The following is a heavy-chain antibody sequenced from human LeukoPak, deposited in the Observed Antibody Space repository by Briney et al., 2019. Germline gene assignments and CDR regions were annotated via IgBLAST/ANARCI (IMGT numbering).Heavy chain of an antibody. D-gene: IGHD2-21*02. V-gene: IGHV3-30*03. CDR2: ISDDGNTQ. Sequence: GGSLRLSCTGSGFTFYVYGMHWVRQAPGKGLEWVAGISDDGNTQYYADSVKGRFAISRDNSEVRLQMNSLRGDDTALYYCAREASTGIGDYYFYNMDVWGQGTTVTVSS. CDR1: GFTFYVYG. J-gene: IGHJ6*02. CDR3: AREASTGIGDYYFYNMDV.